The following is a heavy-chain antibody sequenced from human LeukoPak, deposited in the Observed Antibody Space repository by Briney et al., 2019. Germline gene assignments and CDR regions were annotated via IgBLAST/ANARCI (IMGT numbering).Heavy chain of an antibody. J-gene: IGHJ4*02. CDR3: AKDVGYYDSSGPQAGDY. D-gene: IGHD3-22*01. V-gene: IGHV1-2*02. Sequence: GASVKVSCKASGYTFTGYYMHWVRQAPGQGLEWMGWINPNSGGTNYAQKFQGRVTMTRDTSISTAYMELSRLRAEDTAVYYCAKDVGYYDSSGPQAGDYWGQGTLVTVSS. CDR2: INPNSGGT. CDR1: GYTFTGYY.